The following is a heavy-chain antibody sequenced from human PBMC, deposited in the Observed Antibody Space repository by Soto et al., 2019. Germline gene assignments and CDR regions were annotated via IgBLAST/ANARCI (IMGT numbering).Heavy chain of an antibody. CDR2: ISKSDYT. D-gene: IGHD2-2*01. V-gene: IGHV3-21*01. Sequence: SLRVSCTVCGFAFNNYGINWVRQAPGKGLEWVSSISKSDYTYYSDSVEGRFAISRDNAKSSVSLQMNTLRVEDTAVYYCAREDSIIIPAVSDFWGQGTLVTVS. CDR1: GFAFNNYG. J-gene: IGHJ4*02. CDR3: AREDSIIIPAVSDF.